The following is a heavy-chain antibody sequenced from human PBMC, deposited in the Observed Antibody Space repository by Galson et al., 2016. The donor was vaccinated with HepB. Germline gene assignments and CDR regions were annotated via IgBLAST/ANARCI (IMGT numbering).Heavy chain of an antibody. V-gene: IGHV4-59*12. CDR2: IYYSGST. Sequence: ETLSLTCTVSGGSISTYYWNWIRQPPGKGLEWIGYIYYSGSTNYNPSLKSRVTISVDTSKNQFSLKLSSVTAADTAVYYCARGNYSAFDIWGQGTMVTVSS. D-gene: IGHD3-10*01. CDR3: ARGNYSAFDI. J-gene: IGHJ3*02. CDR1: GGSISTYY.